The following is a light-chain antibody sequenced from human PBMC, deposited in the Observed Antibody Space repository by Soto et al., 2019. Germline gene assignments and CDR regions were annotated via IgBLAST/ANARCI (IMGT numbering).Light chain of an antibody. Sequence: SYELTQPPSVSVAPEKTARLTCGGDNIGSKRVHWYRQKPGQAPVLVIYYDSDRPSGIPERFSGSNSGNTATLTINRVEAGDEAAYSLQVWDITTDHYVFGTGTKVTVL. CDR1: NIGSKR. CDR2: YDS. J-gene: IGLJ1*01. V-gene: IGLV3-21*04. CDR3: QVWDITTDHYV.